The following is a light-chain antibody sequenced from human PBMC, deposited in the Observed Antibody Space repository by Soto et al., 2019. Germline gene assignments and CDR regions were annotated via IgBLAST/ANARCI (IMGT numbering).Light chain of an antibody. CDR3: QSYDSSLDGEV. CDR2: GKS. Sequence: QSVLTQPPSVSGAPGQRVTISCTGSSSNIGAGYDVHWYQQLPGTAPKLLIYGKSNPHSRVPARLSGSKSGTSAPLAITGPQAEDEAYYYCQSYDSSLDGEVFGGGTKL. J-gene: IGLJ2*01. CDR1: SSNIGAGYD. V-gene: IGLV1-40*01.